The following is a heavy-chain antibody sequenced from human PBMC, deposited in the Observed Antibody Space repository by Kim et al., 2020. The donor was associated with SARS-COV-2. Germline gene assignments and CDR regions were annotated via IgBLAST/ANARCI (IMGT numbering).Heavy chain of an antibody. CDR2: GRNNT. CDR3: AKDPSFDL. J-gene: IGHJ3*01. V-gene: IGHV3-23*03. Sequence: GRNNTNYAESVKGRFTSSRDNSKTTVYLQMNSLRAEDTAVYFCAKDPSFDLWGQGTMVTVSS.